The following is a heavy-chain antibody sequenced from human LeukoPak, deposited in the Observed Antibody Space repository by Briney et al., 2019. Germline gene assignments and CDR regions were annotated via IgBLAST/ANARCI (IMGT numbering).Heavy chain of an antibody. CDR3: AKALHPRGSSWFDY. D-gene: IGHD6-13*01. Sequence: PGGSLRLSCAASGFTLDDYAMHWAPQAPGKGLEWVSGLSWNSCSIGYADSVKGRFTISRDNPKNSLYLQMNRLRAEDTALYYCAKALHPRGSSWFDYWGQGTLVTVSS. J-gene: IGHJ4*02. CDR2: LSWNSCSI. V-gene: IGHV3-9*01. CDR1: GFTLDDYA.